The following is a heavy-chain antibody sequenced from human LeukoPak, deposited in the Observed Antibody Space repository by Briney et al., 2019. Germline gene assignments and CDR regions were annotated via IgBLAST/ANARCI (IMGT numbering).Heavy chain of an antibody. CDR1: GGSFSGYY. Sequence: PSETLSLTCAVYGGSFSGYYWSWIRQPPGKGLEWIGEINHSGSTNCNPSLKSRVTISVDTSKNQFSLKLSSVTAADTAVYYCARHSSSWYYFDYWGQGTLVTVSS. J-gene: IGHJ4*02. D-gene: IGHD6-13*01. CDR2: INHSGST. CDR3: ARHSSSWYYFDY. V-gene: IGHV4-34*01.